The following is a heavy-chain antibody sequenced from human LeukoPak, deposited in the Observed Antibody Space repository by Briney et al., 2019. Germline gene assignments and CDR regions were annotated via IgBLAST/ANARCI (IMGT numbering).Heavy chain of an antibody. CDR3: ARAGYSSGWYEVLHPTYYFDY. CDR1: GYTFTGYY. V-gene: IGHV1-2*02. J-gene: IGHJ4*02. D-gene: IGHD6-19*01. CDR2: INPNSGGT. Sequence: GASVKVSCKASGYTFTGYYMHWVRQAPGQGLEWMGWINPNSGGTNYAQKFQGRVTMTRDTSISTAYMELSRLRSDDMAVYYCARAGYSSGWYEVLHPTYYFDYWGQGTLVTVSS.